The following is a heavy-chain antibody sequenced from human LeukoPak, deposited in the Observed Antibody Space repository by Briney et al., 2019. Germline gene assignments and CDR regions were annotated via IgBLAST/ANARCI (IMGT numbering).Heavy chain of an antibody. Sequence: ASETLSLTCAVYGGSFSGYYWSWIRQPPGKGLEWIGEINHSGSTNYNPSLKSRVTISVDTSKNQFSLKLSSVTAADTAVYYCATPDSSGYYYLYWGQGTLVTVSS. CDR2: INHSGST. J-gene: IGHJ4*02. V-gene: IGHV4-34*01. CDR1: GGSFSGYY. D-gene: IGHD3-22*01. CDR3: ATPDSSGYYYLY.